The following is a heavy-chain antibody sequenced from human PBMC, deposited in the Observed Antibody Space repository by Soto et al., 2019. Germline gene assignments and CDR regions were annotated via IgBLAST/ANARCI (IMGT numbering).Heavy chain of an antibody. CDR2: ITHSGST. CDR1: GGSFSDYY. CDR3: ARGLRASYGVRLSYSYYGMDV. Sequence: LSLTCAIYGGSFSDYYWGWIRQSPGEGLEWIGEITHSGSTNYHPSLKSRVTISVDTSKIQFSLKLNSVTAADTAVYYCARGLRASYGVRLSYSYYGMDVWGQGTTVTVSS. D-gene: IGHD2-21*01. J-gene: IGHJ6*02. V-gene: IGHV4-34*01.